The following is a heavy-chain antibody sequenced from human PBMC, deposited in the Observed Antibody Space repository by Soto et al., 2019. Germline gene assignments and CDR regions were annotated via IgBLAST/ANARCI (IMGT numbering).Heavy chain of an antibody. D-gene: IGHD3-10*01. Sequence: PSETLSLTCTVSGGSISSSSYYWGWIRQPPGKGQEWIGSIYYSGSTYYNPSLKSRVTISVDTSKNQFSLKLSSVTAADTALYFCARKDYYGSGSGINWFDPWGQGTLVTVSS. CDR1: GGSISSSSYY. CDR2: IYYSGST. CDR3: ARKDYYGSGSGINWFDP. V-gene: IGHV4-39*01. J-gene: IGHJ5*02.